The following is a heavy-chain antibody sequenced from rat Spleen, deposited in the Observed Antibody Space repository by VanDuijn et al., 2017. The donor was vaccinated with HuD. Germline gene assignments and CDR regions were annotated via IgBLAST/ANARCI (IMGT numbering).Heavy chain of an antibody. Sequence: EVQMVESSGGLVQPGRSLKLSCAASGFTFSDYGMAWVRQAPTKGLEWVATISYGDSSGHSSTYYRDSVKGRFTITRDNAKSSLYLQMDSLRSEDTATYFCARHGYNSFFAYWGQGVMVTVSS. D-gene: IGHD1-9*01. CDR1: GFTFSDYG. V-gene: IGHV5-29*01. CDR2: ISYGDSSGHSST. CDR3: ARHGYNSFFAY. J-gene: IGHJ2*01.